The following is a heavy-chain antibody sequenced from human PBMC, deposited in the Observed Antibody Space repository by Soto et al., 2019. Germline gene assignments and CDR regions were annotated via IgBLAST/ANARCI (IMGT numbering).Heavy chain of an antibody. CDR2: TYYRSKWYN. V-gene: IGHV6-1*01. J-gene: IGHJ6*02. Sequence: SQTLSLPCAISGDSVSSNSAAWNWIRQSPSRGLEWLGRTYYRSKWYNDYAVSVKSRITINPDTSKNQFSLQLNSVTPEDTAVYYCARDREDGSGSYGYYYYGMDVWGQGTTVTVSS. D-gene: IGHD3-10*01. CDR3: ARDREDGSGSYGYYYYGMDV. CDR1: GDSVSSNSAA.